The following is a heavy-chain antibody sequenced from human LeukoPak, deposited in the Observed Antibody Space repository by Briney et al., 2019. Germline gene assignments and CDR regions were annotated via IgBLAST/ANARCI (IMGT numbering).Heavy chain of an antibody. CDR2: IYYSGST. V-gene: IGHV4-39*01. CDR3: ARNLGAVAGTRWFDP. Sequence: SETLSLTCTVYGGSISSSSYYWGWIRQPPGKGLEWVGSIYYSGSTYYNPSLKSRVTISVDTSKNQFSLKLSSVTAADTAVYYCARNLGAVAGTRWFDPWGQGTLVTVSS. J-gene: IGHJ5*02. CDR1: GGSISSSSYY. D-gene: IGHD6-19*01.